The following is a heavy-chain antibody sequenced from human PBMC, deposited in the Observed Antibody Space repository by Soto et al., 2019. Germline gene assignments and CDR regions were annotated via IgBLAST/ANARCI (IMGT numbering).Heavy chain of an antibody. CDR1: GFTFSSYV. CDR3: ARGPRAPPPHDYGKVV. Sequence: EVQLLESGGGLVQPGGSLRISCAASGFTFSSYVMNWVRQAPGKGLEWVSGIRGSGGDTFYADSVKGRFTIPRDNSKNPLYLQMNSLRAEDTAVYYCARGPRAPPPHDYGKVVWGQGTTVTVSS. J-gene: IGHJ6*02. V-gene: IGHV3-23*01. CDR2: IRGSGGDT.